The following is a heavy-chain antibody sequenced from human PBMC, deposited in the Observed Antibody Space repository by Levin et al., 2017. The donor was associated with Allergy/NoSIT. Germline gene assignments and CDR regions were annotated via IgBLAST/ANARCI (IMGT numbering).Heavy chain of an antibody. J-gene: IGHJ5*02. CDR3: ARDLNQRRRYCSSTSCTQNNWFDP. V-gene: IGHV1-18*01. D-gene: IGHD2-2*01. Sequence: RGESLKISCKASGYTFTSYGISWVRQAPGQGLEWMGWISAYNGNTNYAQKLQGRFTMTTDTSTSTAYMELSSLRSDDTAVYYCARDLNQRRRYCSSTSCTQNNWFDPWGQGTLVTVSS. CDR2: ISAYNGNT. CDR1: GYTFTSYG.